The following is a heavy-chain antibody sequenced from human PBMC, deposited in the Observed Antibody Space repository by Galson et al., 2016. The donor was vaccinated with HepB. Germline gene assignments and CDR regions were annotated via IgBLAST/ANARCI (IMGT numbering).Heavy chain of an antibody. V-gene: IGHV4-39*01. CDR2: IYYSGST. D-gene: IGHD2-8*02. J-gene: IGHJ4*02. Sequence: SETLSLTCTISGDSISSSSYYWGWIRQPPGKGLQWIGCIYYSGSTYYNPSLKSRVTISLDTSKNQFSLKLSSVTAADTAVYYCARTSGHWWGYYFDYWGQGTLVTVSS. CDR1: GDSISSSSYY. CDR3: ARTSGHWWGYYFDY.